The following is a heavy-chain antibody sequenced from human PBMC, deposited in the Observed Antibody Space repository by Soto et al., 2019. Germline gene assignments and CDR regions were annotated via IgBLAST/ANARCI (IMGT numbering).Heavy chain of an antibody. D-gene: IGHD2-21*02. CDR2: INNNGGST. V-gene: IGHV3-64*01. CDR3: ARLGTMVTFDY. J-gene: IGHJ4*02. CDR1: GFTFSSYA. Sequence: GGSLRLSCAASGFTFSSYAMHWVRQAPGKGLEYVSAINNNGGSTYYANSVKGRFTISRDNSKNTLYLQMGSLRAEDTAVYYCARLGTMVTFDYWGQGTLVTVSS.